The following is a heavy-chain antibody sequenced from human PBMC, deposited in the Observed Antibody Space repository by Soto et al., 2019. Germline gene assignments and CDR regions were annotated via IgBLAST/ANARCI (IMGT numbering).Heavy chain of an antibody. J-gene: IGHJ4*02. CDR1: GFTFSGSA. CDR2: IRSKANSYAT. CDR3: TRFDGYNSN. V-gene: IGHV3-73*01. D-gene: IGHD5-12*01. Sequence: VGSLRLSGAASGFTFSGSAMHWVRQASGKGLEWVGRIRSKANSYATAYAASVKGRFTISRDDSKNTAYLQMNSLKTEDTAVYYCTRFDGYNSNWGQGTLVTVSS.